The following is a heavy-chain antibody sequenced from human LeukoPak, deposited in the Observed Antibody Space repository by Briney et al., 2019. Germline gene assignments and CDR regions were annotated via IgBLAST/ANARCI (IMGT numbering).Heavy chain of an antibody. CDR3: ARWGYSSSWYGVPQYYNYGLDV. J-gene: IGHJ6*02. CDR2: INWKGTKT. CDR1: GFTFKMTW. V-gene: IGHV3-20*04. D-gene: IGHD6-13*01. Sequence: GGSLRLSCAASGFTFKMTWMSWVRQAPGKGLEWVSGINWKGTKTGYADSVKGRFTISRDDAKNSLYLQMNSLRAEDTALYYCARWGYSSSWYGVPQYYNYGLDVWGQGTTVTVSS.